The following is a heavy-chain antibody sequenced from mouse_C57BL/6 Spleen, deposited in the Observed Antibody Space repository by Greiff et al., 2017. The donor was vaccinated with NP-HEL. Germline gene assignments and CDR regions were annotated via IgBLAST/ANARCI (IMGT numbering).Heavy chain of an antibody. CDR3: ARRYGSSHWYFDV. Sequence: QLQQPGAELVMPGASVKLSCKASGYTFTSYWMHWVKQRPGQGLEWIGEIDPSDSYTNYNQKFKGKSTLTVDKSSSTAYMQLSSLTSEDSAVYYCARRYGSSHWYFDVWGTGTTVTVSS. CDR1: GYTFTSYW. J-gene: IGHJ1*03. V-gene: IGHV1-69*01. D-gene: IGHD1-1*01. CDR2: IDPSDSYT.